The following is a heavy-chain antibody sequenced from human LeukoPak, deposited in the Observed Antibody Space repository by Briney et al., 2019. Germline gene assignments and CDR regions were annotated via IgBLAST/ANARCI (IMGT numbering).Heavy chain of an antibody. CDR3: ARAYSSPNWFDP. V-gene: IGHV3-7*05. J-gene: IGHJ5*02. Sequence: GGSLRLSCAASGFTFSTYWMSWVRQAPGKGLQWVANIKQDGSEKYYVASVKGRFTISRENAKNSLYLQMNSLRAEDTAVYYCARAYSSPNWFDPWGQGSLVTVSS. CDR2: IKQDGSEK. D-gene: IGHD6-13*01. CDR1: GFTFSTYW.